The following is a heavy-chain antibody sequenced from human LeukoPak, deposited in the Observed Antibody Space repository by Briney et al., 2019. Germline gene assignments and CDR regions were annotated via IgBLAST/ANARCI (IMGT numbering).Heavy chain of an antibody. Sequence: GGSLRLSCAASGFTFSSYAMSWVRQAPGKGLEWVSAISGGGGSTYYADSVKGRFTISRDNSKNTLYLQMNSLRAEDTAVYYCAKAIFGVNLIGDYYYYMDVWGKGTTVTVSS. CDR1: GFTFSSYA. J-gene: IGHJ6*03. CDR2: ISGGGGST. V-gene: IGHV3-23*01. D-gene: IGHD3-3*01. CDR3: AKAIFGVNLIGDYYYYMDV.